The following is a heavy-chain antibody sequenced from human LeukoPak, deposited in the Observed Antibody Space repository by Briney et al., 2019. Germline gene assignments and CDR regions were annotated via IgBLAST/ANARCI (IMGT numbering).Heavy chain of an antibody. Sequence: GGSLRLSCAASGFTVSSNYMSWVRQAPGKGLEWVSLTYTNSNTYYADSVKGRFTISRDNSKNTLYLQMNSLRAEDTAVYYCAREGYCSGGSCDRGLDYWGQGTLVTVSS. D-gene: IGHD2-15*01. CDR1: GFTVSSNY. CDR3: AREGYCSGGSCDRGLDY. J-gene: IGHJ4*02. CDR2: TYTNSNT. V-gene: IGHV3-53*01.